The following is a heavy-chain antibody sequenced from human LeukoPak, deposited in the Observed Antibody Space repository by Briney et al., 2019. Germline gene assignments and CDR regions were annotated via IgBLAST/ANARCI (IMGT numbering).Heavy chain of an antibody. CDR2: VDWDGDK. CDR1: GFSLSTSGMC. CDR3: ARIRPSGSRYSFDY. D-gene: IGHD6-13*01. Sequence: SGPALVKPTQTLTLTCTFSGFSLSTSGMCVSWIRQPPGKALEWLARVDWDGDKYYNTSLKTRLTISKDTSKNQVVLTMTNMDPVDTATYYCARIRPSGSRYSFDYWGQGTLVTVSS. V-gene: IGHV2-70*11. J-gene: IGHJ4*02.